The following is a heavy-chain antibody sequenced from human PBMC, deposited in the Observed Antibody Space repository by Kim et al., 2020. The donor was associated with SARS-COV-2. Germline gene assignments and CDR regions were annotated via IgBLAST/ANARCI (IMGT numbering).Heavy chain of an antibody. Sequence: GGSLRLSCAASGITFSSYGVHWVRQAPGKGLEWVAVISYDGSNKYYADSVKGRFTISRDNSKNTLYLQMNSLRAEDTAVYYCAKGGMSVPTDHDYWGQGTLVTVSS. J-gene: IGHJ4*02. D-gene: IGHD6-25*01. CDR2: ISYDGSNK. V-gene: IGHV3-30*18. CDR1: GITFSSYG. CDR3: AKGGMSVPTDHDY.